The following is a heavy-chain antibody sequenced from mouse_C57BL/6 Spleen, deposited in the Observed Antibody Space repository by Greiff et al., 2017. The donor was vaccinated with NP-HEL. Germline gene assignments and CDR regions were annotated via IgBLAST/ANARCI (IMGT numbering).Heavy chain of an antibody. CDR2: IRNKANNHAT. J-gene: IGHJ2*01. CDR1: GFTFSDAW. Sequence: EVKLVESGGGLVQPGGSMKLSCAASGFTFSDAWMDWVRQSPEKGLEWVAEIRNKANNHATYYAESVKGRFTISRDDSKSSVYLQMNSLRAEDTGIYYCTRGVYYYGSSWYFDYWGQGTTLTVSS. CDR3: TRGVYYYGSSWYFDY. V-gene: IGHV6-6*01. D-gene: IGHD1-1*01.